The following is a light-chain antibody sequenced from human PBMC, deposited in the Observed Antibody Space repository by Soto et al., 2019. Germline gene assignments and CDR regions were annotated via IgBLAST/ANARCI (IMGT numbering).Light chain of an antibody. J-gene: IGLJ2*01. V-gene: IGLV2-23*03. CDR1: SSDVGSYNF. CDR3: CSYAGSSTFVV. CDR2: EGS. Sequence: QSVLTQPASVSGSPGQWITISCTGTSSDVGSYNFDSWYQQHPGKAPKLMIYEGSKRPSGVSNRFSGSKSGNTASLTISGLQAEDEADYYCCSYAGSSTFVVFGGGTKLTVL.